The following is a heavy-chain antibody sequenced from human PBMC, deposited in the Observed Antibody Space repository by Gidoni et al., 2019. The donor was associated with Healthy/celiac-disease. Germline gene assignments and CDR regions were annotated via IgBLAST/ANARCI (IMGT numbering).Heavy chain of an antibody. CDR2: ISGSGGST. J-gene: IGHJ6*02. Sequence: EVQLLVSGGGLVQPGGSLRLSCAASGFTFSSYAMSWVRPAQGKGLEWVSAISGSGGSTYYADSVKGRFTISRDNSKNTLYLQMNSLRAEDTAVYYCARPMVTDYYYYGMDVWGQGTTVTVSS. D-gene: IGHD5-18*01. V-gene: IGHV3-23*01. CDR1: GFTFSSYA. CDR3: ARPMVTDYYYYGMDV.